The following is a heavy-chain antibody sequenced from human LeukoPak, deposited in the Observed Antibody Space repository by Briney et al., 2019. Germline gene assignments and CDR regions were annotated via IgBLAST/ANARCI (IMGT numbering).Heavy chain of an antibody. Sequence: PSETLSLTCTVSGGSISSSSYYWGWIRQPPGKGLEWIGSIYYSGSTYYNPSLKSRVTISVDTSKNQFSLKLSSVTAADTAVYYCARPHQSIYGSGEWGQGTLVTVSS. CDR1: GGSISSSSYY. V-gene: IGHV4-39*01. J-gene: IGHJ4*02. D-gene: IGHD3-10*01. CDR2: IYYSGST. CDR3: ARPHQSIYGSGE.